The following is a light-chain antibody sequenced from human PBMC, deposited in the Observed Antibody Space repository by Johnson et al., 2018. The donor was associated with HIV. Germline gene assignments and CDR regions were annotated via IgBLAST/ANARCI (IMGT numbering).Light chain of an antibody. CDR2: ENN. J-gene: IGLJ1*01. CDR1: SSNIGNNY. Sequence: QSVLTQPPSVSAAPGQKVTISCSGSSSNIGNNYVSWYQQLPGTAPKLLIFENNKRPSGIPDRFSGSKSGTSATLGIAGLQTGDEADYYCGTWDNSLSTGAVFGTRTKVPVL. V-gene: IGLV1-51*02. CDR3: GTWDNSLSTGAV.